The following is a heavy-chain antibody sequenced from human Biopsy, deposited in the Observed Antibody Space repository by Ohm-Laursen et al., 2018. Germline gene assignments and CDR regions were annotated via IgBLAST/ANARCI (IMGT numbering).Heavy chain of an antibody. CDR2: ISSSGATT. D-gene: IGHD5-24*01. CDR1: GYTFAGYY. J-gene: IGHJ6*02. Sequence: SVKVSCKASGYTFAGYYLHWVRQAPGQGLEWMGVISSSGATTSFSQKFQGRITMTRDTSTGTVYMDLNSLGSEDTAVYYCARAGVGSDGTDSYYYGMDVWGPGTTVTVSS. V-gene: IGHV1-46*01. CDR3: ARAGVGSDGTDSYYYGMDV.